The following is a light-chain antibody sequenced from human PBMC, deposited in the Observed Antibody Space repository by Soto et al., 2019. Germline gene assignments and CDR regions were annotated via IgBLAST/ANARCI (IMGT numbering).Light chain of an antibody. Sequence: EIVMTQSPATLSVSPGERATLSCRAGQNVDSNYLAWYQQKPGQAPRLLIYGASTRATGIPARFSGSGSGTEFTLTISSLQSEDYAVYYCHQYNNWPPWTFGQGTKVDIK. CDR3: HQYNNWPPWT. CDR1: QNVDSN. V-gene: IGKV3-15*01. J-gene: IGKJ1*01. CDR2: GAS.